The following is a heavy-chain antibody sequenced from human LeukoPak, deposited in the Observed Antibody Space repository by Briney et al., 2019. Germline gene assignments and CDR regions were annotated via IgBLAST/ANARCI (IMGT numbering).Heavy chain of an antibody. D-gene: IGHD3-16*01. J-gene: IGHJ6*02. CDR3: ARATSSYYYGMDV. Sequence: SVKVSCKASGGTFSSYAISWVRQAPGQGLEWMGRIIPILGIANYAQKFQGRVTITADKSTSTAYMELSSLRSEDTAVYYCARATSSYYYGMDVWGQGNPGHRLL. V-gene: IGHV1-69*04. CDR2: IIPILGIA. CDR1: GGTFSSYA.